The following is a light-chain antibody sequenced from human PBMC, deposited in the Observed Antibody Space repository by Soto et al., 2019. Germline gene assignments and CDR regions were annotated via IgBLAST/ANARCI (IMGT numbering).Light chain of an antibody. CDR3: CSYAGSYTFGV. CDR2: DVS. V-gene: IGLV2-11*01. CDR1: SSDVGGYNY. J-gene: IGLJ1*01. Sequence: QSVLTQPRSVSGSPGQSVTISCTGTSSDVGGYNYVSWYQQHPGKAPKLMIYDVSKRPSGVPDRFSGSNSGNTASLTISGLQAEDEADYYCCSYAGSYTFGVFGTGTKLTVX.